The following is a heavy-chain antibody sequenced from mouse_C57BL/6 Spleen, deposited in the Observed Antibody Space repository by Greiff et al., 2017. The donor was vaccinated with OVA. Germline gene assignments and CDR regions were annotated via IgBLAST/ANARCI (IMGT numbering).Heavy chain of an antibody. Sequence: VQLQQSGAELVKPGASVKLSCTASGFNIKDYYMHWVKQRTEQGLEWIGRIDPEAGENKYAPKFQGKATITADTYYHSAYLQLSSLTSEDTAGYYCARRSYGYDGAWVAYWGQGTLVTVSA. CDR3: ARRSYGYDGAWVAY. V-gene: IGHV14-2*01. D-gene: IGHD2-2*01. J-gene: IGHJ3*01. CDR2: IDPEAGEN. CDR1: GFNIKDYY.